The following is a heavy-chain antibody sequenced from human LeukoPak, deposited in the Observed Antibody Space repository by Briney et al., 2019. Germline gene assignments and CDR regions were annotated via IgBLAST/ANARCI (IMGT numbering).Heavy chain of an antibody. J-gene: IGHJ4*02. D-gene: IGHD6-19*01. V-gene: IGHV4-4*02. CDR3: ARGRKQWLVPSLSYYFDY. Sequence: SETLSLTCAVSGGSVSSSNWWSWVRQPPGKGLEWIGEIYHSGSTNYNPSLKSRVTISVDKSKNQFSLKLSSVTAADTAVYYCARGRKQWLVPSLSYYFDYWGQGTLVTVSS. CDR1: GGSVSSSNW. CDR2: IYHSGST.